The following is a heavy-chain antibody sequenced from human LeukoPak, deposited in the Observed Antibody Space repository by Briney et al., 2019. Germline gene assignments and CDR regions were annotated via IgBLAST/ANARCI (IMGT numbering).Heavy chain of an antibody. CDR1: GFTFSSYG. CDR2: IWYDGSNK. J-gene: IGHJ4*02. V-gene: IGHV3-33*01. Sequence: GRSLRLSCAASGFTFSSYGMHWVRQAPGKGLEWVAVIWYDGSNKYYADSVKGRFTISRDNSKNTLYLQMNSLRAEDRAVYYCARDVRRFPDSWGPGTLVTVSS. CDR3: ARDVRRFPDS. D-gene: IGHD3-10*01.